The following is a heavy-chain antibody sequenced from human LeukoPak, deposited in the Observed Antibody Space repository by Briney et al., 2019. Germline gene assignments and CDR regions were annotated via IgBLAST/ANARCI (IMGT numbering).Heavy chain of an antibody. CDR2: TYSGGST. CDR3: AREQVVVTGVSVRHYYYYMDV. V-gene: IGHV3-53*01. J-gene: IGHJ6*03. CDR1: GFSVITNH. Sequence: GGSLRLSCAASGFSVITNHMTWVRQAPGKGLECVSITYSGGSTFYADSVKGRFTISRDNSKNALYLQMNSLRAEDTAVYYCAREQVVVTGVSVRHYYYYMDVWGKGTAVTVSS. D-gene: IGHD3-22*01.